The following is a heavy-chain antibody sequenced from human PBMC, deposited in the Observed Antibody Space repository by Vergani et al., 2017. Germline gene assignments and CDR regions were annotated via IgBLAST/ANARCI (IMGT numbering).Heavy chain of an antibody. CDR1: GYTFIHYD. CDR3: VGGRSSTFYF. D-gene: IGHD6-6*01. CDR2: MSPNSGNT. J-gene: IGHJ4*02. V-gene: IGHV1-8*01. Sequence: QVQLVQSGAEVRKPGASVKVSCKASGYTFIHYDISWVRQASGEGLEWMGWMSPNSGNTGYAQKFQGRITMTRDTSISTAFMELSSLTSDDTAVYYCVGGRSSTFYFWGQGTLVTVSS.